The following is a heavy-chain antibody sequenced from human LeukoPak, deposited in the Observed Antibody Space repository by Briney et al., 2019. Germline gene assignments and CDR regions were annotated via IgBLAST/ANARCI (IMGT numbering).Heavy chain of an antibody. CDR1: GYSFTKKW. D-gene: IGHD3-22*01. CDR3: ARALIYDSSGYYLDY. J-gene: IGHJ4*02. CDR2: IYPHDSDI. Sequence: GESLKISCKGSGYSFTKKWIGWVRQMPGKGLEWVGIIYPHDSDIRYSPSFQGQVTISVDKSISTAYLQWSSLKASDTAMYYCARALIYDSSGYYLDYWGQGTLVTVSS. V-gene: IGHV5-51*01.